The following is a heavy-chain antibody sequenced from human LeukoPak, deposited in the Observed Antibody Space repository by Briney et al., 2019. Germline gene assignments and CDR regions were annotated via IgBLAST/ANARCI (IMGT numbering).Heavy chain of an antibody. Sequence: GGSLRLSCAASGFTVSSSYMTWVRRAPGKGLEWVANIKQDGSEKYYVDSVKGRFTISRDNAKNSLYLQMNSLRAEDTAVYYCARGSRSWFDPWGQGTLVTVSS. CDR1: GFTVSSSY. CDR3: ARGSRSWFDP. V-gene: IGHV3-7*04. CDR2: IKQDGSEK. J-gene: IGHJ5*02.